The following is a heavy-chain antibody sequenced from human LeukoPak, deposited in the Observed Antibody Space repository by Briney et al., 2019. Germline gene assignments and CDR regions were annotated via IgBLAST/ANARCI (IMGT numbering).Heavy chain of an antibody. J-gene: IGHJ6*02. CDR1: GGTFSSYA. CDR3: ASSGRPYDFWSGYFFVDHYYYYGMDV. CDR2: IIPIFGTA. Sequence: GASVKVSCKASGGTFSSYAISWVRQAPGQGLEWMGGIIPIFGTANYAQKFQGRVTITADESTSTAYMELSSLRSEDTAVYYCASSGRPYDFWSGYFFVDHYYYYGMDVWGQGTTVTVSS. D-gene: IGHD3-3*01. V-gene: IGHV1-69*13.